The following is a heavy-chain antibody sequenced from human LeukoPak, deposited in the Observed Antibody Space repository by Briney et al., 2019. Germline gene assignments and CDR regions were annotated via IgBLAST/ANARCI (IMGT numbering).Heavy chain of an antibody. D-gene: IGHD6-13*01. Sequence: PSETLSLTCTVSGGSISSYYWSWIRQPPGKGLEWIGYIYYSGSTNYNPSLKSRVTISVDTFKNQFSLKLSSVTAADTAVYYCARHRDSSSWHSHFDYWGQGTLVTVSS. CDR2: IYYSGST. CDR1: GGSISSYY. J-gene: IGHJ4*02. CDR3: ARHRDSSSWHSHFDY. V-gene: IGHV4-59*08.